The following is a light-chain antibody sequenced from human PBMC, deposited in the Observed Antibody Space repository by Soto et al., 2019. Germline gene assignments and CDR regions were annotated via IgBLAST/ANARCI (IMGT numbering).Light chain of an antibody. V-gene: IGLV2-23*02. CDR3: CSYAGSSIPYV. J-gene: IGLJ1*01. CDR2: EVS. Sequence: QSALTQPASVSGSPGQSITISCTGTSSDVGSYNLVSWYQQHPGKAPKLVIYEVSKRPSGVSNRFSGSKSGNTASLTISGLQAEDEADYYCCSYAGSSIPYVFGTGTKLTVL. CDR1: SSDVGSYNL.